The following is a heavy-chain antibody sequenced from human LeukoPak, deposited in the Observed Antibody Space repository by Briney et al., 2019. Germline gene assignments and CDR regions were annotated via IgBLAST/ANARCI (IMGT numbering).Heavy chain of an antibody. CDR1: GFSFDTYA. J-gene: IGHJ6*04. D-gene: IGHD3-3*01. CDR2: IKSKTDGGTT. Sequence: GGSLRLSCAASGFSFDTYAMIWVRQAPGKGLEWVGRIKSKTDGGTTDYAAPVKGRFTISRDDSKNTLYLQMNSLKTEDTAVYYCTRDHDFWSGPFDVWGKGTTVTVSS. V-gene: IGHV3-15*01. CDR3: TRDHDFWSGPFDV.